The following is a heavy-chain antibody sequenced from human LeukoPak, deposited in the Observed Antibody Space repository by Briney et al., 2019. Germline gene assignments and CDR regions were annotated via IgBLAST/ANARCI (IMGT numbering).Heavy chain of an antibody. Sequence: PGGSLRLSCAASGFTFDDYAMHWVRQAPGKGLEWVSGISWNSGSIGYADSVKGRFTISRDNAKNSLYLQMNSLRAEDMALYYCAKDREYSSSSLAIDYWGQGTPVTVSS. CDR2: ISWNSGSI. CDR3: AKDREYSSSSLAIDY. D-gene: IGHD6-6*01. J-gene: IGHJ4*02. V-gene: IGHV3-9*03. CDR1: GFTFDDYA.